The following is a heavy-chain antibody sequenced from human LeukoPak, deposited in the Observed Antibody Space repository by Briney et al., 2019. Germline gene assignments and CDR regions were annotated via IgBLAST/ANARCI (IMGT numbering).Heavy chain of an antibody. Sequence: PSETLSLTCGVSGYSISRGYYWAWIRQPPGKGLEWIGTIYHIGSTYYNPSLESRVTISVDTSKNEFSLNLNSVTAADTAVYYCARAGWIITSGIDYWGQGALLTVSS. CDR1: GYSISRGYY. V-gene: IGHV4-38-2*01. D-gene: IGHD3-10*01. CDR3: ARAGWIITSGIDY. CDR2: IYHIGST. J-gene: IGHJ4*02.